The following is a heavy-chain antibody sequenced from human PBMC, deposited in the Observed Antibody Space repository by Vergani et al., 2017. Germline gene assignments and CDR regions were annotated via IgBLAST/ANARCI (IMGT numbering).Heavy chain of an antibody. Sequence: EVQLLESGGNLIQPGGSLRLSCGASGFTFSSYAMTWVRLAPGKGLQWVSAISGSGGNTFYTDSVKGRFTISRDNSKDTLYLQMNSLRAEDTAVYYCAKSRAVEMATIYDYWGQGTLVTVSS. CDR1: GFTFSSYA. D-gene: IGHD5-24*01. V-gene: IGHV3-23*01. CDR3: AKSRAVEMATIYDY. J-gene: IGHJ4*02. CDR2: ISGSGGNT.